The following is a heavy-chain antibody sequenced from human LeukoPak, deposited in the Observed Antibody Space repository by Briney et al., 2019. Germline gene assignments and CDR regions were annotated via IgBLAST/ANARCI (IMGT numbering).Heavy chain of an antibody. CDR3: ARHGYSYGYLDY. Sequence: PGGSLRLSCAASGFTFNSDWMTWVRQAPGKGLEWVAHIRQDGSEKYYADSVKGRFTISKDNANSSLYLQMNSLRAEDTAVYYCARHGYSYGYLDYWGQGTLVTVSS. D-gene: IGHD5-18*01. CDR1: GFTFNSDW. V-gene: IGHV3-7*01. CDR2: IRQDGSEK. J-gene: IGHJ4*02.